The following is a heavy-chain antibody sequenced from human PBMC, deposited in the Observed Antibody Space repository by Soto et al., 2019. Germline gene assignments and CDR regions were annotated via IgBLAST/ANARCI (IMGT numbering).Heavy chain of an antibody. Sequence: PSETLSLTCTVSGGSVSSGSYYWSWIRQPPGKGLEWIGYIYYSGSTNYNPSLKSRVTISVDTSKNQFSLKLSSVTAADTAVYYCARGSYYYDSSGYSHYFDYWGQGTLVTVS. V-gene: IGHV4-61*01. J-gene: IGHJ4*02. CDR2: IYYSGST. CDR1: GGSVSSGSYY. CDR3: ARGSYYYDSSGYSHYFDY. D-gene: IGHD3-22*01.